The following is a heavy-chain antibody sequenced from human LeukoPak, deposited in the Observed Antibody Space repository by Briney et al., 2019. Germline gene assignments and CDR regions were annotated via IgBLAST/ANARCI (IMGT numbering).Heavy chain of an antibody. J-gene: IGHJ4*02. CDR1: GFTFSSYG. CDR2: ISYDGSKK. CDR3: AKNLGSSSGGYFDY. D-gene: IGHD6-6*01. Sequence: AKSLRLSCAASGFTFSSYGMHWVRQAPGKGLELVAFISYDGSKKYFADSVKGRFTMSRDNSKNTLFLQMNSLRPEDTAVHYCAKNLGSSSGGYFDYWGQGTLVTVSS. V-gene: IGHV3-30*18.